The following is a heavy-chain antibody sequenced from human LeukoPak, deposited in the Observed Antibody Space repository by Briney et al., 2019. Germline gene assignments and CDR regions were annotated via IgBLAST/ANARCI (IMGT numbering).Heavy chain of an antibody. CDR3: ARVGMRYTYYYDSSGYSDAFDI. CDR2: INHSGST. J-gene: IGHJ3*02. Sequence: SETLSLTCAVYGGSFSGYYWSWIRQPPGKGLEWIGEINHSGSTNYNPSLKSRVTISVDTSENQFSLKLSSVTAADTAVYYCARVGMRYTYYYDSSGYSDAFDIWGQGTMVTVSS. D-gene: IGHD3-22*01. CDR1: GGSFSGYY. V-gene: IGHV4-34*01.